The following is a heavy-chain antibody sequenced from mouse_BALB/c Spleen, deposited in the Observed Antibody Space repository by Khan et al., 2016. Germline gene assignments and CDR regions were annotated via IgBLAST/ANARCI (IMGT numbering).Heavy chain of an antibody. V-gene: IGHV1-87*01. D-gene: IGHD2-10*01. Sequence: QVQLQQPGAELARPGASVKLSCKASGYTFTTYWMQWVKQRPGQGLEWIGAIYPGAGDTRNTQKSKGKATLTAAKSSSTAYMQLSSFAAEDSAVYDWARGNSYYDNDYWGQGTTLTVSS. CDR1: GYTFTTYW. CDR3: ARGNSYYDNDY. CDR2: IYPGAGDT. J-gene: IGHJ2*01.